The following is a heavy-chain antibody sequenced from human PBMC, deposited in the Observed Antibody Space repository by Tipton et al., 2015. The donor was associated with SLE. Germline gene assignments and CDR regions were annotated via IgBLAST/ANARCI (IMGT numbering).Heavy chain of an antibody. V-gene: IGHV4-31*03. D-gene: IGHD3-10*01. CDR3: ARGGPFRDYLVSGSYHPAYDY. J-gene: IGHJ4*02. CDR1: GGSISSGGYY. Sequence: LRLSCTVSGGSISSGGYYWSWIRQHPGKGLEWIGYIYYSGSTYYNPSLKSRVTISVDTSKNQFSLKLSSVTAADTAVYYCARGGPFRDYLVSGSYHPAYDYWGQGTLVTVSS. CDR2: IYYSGST.